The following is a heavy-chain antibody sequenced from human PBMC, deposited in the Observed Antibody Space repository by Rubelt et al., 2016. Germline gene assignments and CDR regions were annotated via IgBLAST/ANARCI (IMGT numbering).Heavy chain of an antibody. CDR3: ARDRSEFDY. CDR1: GGSFSGYY. CDR2: INHSGST. V-gene: IGHV4-34*01. Sequence: QVQLQQWGAGLLKPSETLSLTCGVFGGSFSGYYWSWIRQPPGKGLEWIGEINHSGSTNYNPSLKGRVTISVDTSKNQFSLKLSSVTAADTAVYYCARDRSEFDYWGQGTLVTVSS. J-gene: IGHJ4*02.